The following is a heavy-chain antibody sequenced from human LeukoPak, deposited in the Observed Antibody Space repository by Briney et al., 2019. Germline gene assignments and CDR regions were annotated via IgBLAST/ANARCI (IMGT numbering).Heavy chain of an antibody. V-gene: IGHV3-30-3*01. CDR3: AISYYDFWSGSRVDY. D-gene: IGHD3-3*01. J-gene: IGHJ4*02. CDR1: QFIFNNYA. Sequence: PGGSLRLSCAASQFIFNNYAMSWVRQAPGKGLEWVASISYDGVDKYYADSLKGRFTMSRDNSKNSVYLQMNSLRAEDTAVYYCAISYYDFWSGSRVDYWGQGTLVTVSS. CDR2: ISYDGVDK.